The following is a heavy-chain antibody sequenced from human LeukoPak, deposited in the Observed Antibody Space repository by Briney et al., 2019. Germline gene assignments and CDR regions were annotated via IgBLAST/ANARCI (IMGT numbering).Heavy chain of an antibody. CDR1: GFTVSSYY. CDR2: IYSGCST. J-gene: IGHJ4*02. V-gene: IGHV3-53*01. Sequence: GGSLRLSCAASGFTVSSYYMSWVRQAPGKGLEWVSVIYSGCSTYYADSVKGRFTISRDNSKNTLYLQMSSRRAEDTAVYYCARGRLGQWLVRFDYWGQGTLVTVSS. D-gene: IGHD6-19*01. CDR3: ARGRLGQWLVRFDY.